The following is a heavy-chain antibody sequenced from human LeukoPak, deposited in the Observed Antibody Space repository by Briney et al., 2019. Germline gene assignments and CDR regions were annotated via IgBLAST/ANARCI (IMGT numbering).Heavy chain of an antibody. Sequence: ASVKVSCKASGYTFTNYGINWLRQAPGQGLEWTGWISAYNGNTNYAQRLQGRVTMTTDTSTSTAYMELRSLRSDDTAVYYCARDSLGSMEYWGQGTLVTVSS. D-gene: IGHD3-16*01. V-gene: IGHV1-18*01. CDR3: ARDSLGSMEY. CDR2: ISAYNGNT. J-gene: IGHJ4*02. CDR1: GYTFTNYG.